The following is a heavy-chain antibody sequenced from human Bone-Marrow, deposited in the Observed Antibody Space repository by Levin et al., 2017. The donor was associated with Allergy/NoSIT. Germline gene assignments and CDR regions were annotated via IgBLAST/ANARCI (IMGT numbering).Heavy chain of an antibody. CDR1: GFTFSSYA. CDR3: AKDVVVVPAAWFDP. D-gene: IGHD2-2*01. Sequence: PGESLKISCAASGFTFSSYAMSWVRQAPGKGLEWVSAISGSGGSTYYADSVKGRFTISRDNSKNTLYLQMNSLRAEDTAVYYCAKDVVVVPAAWFDPWGQGTLVTVSS. J-gene: IGHJ5*02. CDR2: ISGSGGST. V-gene: IGHV3-23*01.